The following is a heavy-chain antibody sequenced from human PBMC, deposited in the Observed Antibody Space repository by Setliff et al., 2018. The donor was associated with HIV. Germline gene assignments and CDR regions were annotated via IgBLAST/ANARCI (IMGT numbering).Heavy chain of an antibody. Sequence: ETLSLTCAVSGYSISSGYYWGWIRQPPGKGLEWIGSIYHSGSTYYNPSLKSRVTISVGTSKNQFSLKLSSVTAADTAVYYCANIAAAGGVDYWGQGTLVTVSS. J-gene: IGHJ4*02. V-gene: IGHV4-38-2*01. D-gene: IGHD6-13*01. CDR3: ANIAAAGGVDY. CDR1: GYSISSGYY. CDR2: IYHSGST.